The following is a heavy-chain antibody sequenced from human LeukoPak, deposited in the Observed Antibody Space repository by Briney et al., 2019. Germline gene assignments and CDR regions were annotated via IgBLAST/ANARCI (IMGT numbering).Heavy chain of an antibody. J-gene: IGHJ4*02. CDR3: THYSSGRI. CDR2: IRSKTDGGTT. V-gene: IGHV3-15*01. CDR1: GFSFSNAW. D-gene: IGHD6-19*01. Sequence: GGALRLSCAASGFSFSNAWMSWVRQAPGKGLEWVGRIRSKTDGGTTDYAAPVKGRFIISRDDSENTLYLQLNSLKTEDTAVYYCTHYSSGRIWGQGTLVTVSS.